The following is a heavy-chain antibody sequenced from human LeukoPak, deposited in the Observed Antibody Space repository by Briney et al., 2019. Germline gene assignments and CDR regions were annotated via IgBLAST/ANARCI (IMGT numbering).Heavy chain of an antibody. V-gene: IGHV3-23*01. CDR1: GFTFSSYA. CDR3: ARGRVGYRLPSYFDY. Sequence: GGSLRLSCAASGFTFSSYAMSWVRQAPGKGLEWVSAISGSGGSTYYADSVKGRFTISRDNAKNSLYLQMNSLRAEDTAVYYCARGRVGYRLPSYFDYWGQGTLVTVSS. D-gene: IGHD5-18*01. J-gene: IGHJ4*02. CDR2: ISGSGGST.